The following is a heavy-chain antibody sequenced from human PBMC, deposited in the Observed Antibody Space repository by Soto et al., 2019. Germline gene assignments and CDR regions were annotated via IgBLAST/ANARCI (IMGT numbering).Heavy chain of an antibody. J-gene: IGHJ5*02. CDR3: AKGKSENGVDWLDP. V-gene: IGHV3-23*01. Sequence: PGGSLRLSCAASGFMFENYAMIWVRQAPGKGLEWVATVRGNSYGAYYADPVRGRFIISRDNSKNTMSLQLNSLRDDDTAIYYCAKGKSENGVDWLDPWGPGTLVTVSS. D-gene: IGHD2-8*01. CDR1: GFMFENYA. CDR2: VRGNSYGA.